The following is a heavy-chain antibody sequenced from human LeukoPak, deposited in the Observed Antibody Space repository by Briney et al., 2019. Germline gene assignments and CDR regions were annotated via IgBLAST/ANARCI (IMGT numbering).Heavy chain of an antibody. CDR2: IYTSGST. CDR3: ARGINPHYYFDY. V-gene: IGHV4-61*02. CDR1: GGSISSGSYY. J-gene: IGHJ4*02. Sequence: SQTLSLTCTVSGGSISSGSYYWSWIRQPAGKGLEWIGRIYTSGSTNYNPSLKSRVTISVDTSKNQFSLKLSSVTAADTAVYYCARGINPHYYFDYWGQGTLVTVSS.